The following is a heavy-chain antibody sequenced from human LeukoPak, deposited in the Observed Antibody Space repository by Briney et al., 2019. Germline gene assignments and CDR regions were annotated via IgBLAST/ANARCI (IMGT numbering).Heavy chain of an antibody. CDR3: ASDYFSRAALLGYFDL. V-gene: IGHV3-21*01. Sequence: PGGSLRLSCAASGFTFSSYSMNWVRQAPGKGLEWVSCVSSTSSFIYYADSVKGRFTISRDNAKNSLYLQMNSLRAEDTAVYYCASDYFSRAALLGYFDLWGRGTLVTVSS. CDR2: VSSTSSFI. CDR1: GFTFSSYS. J-gene: IGHJ2*01. D-gene: IGHD2-15*01.